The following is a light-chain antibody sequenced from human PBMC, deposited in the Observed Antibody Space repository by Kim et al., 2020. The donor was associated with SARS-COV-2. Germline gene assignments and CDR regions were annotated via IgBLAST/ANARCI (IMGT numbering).Light chain of an antibody. Sequence: SGAPGGRATLSCRASQSVSSNLAWYQQKPGQAPRLLIYGASTRATGIPARFSGSGSGTEFTLTISSLQSEDFAVYYCQQYNNWLTFGGGTKVDIK. CDR3: QQYNNWLT. V-gene: IGKV3-15*01. CDR1: QSVSSN. J-gene: IGKJ4*01. CDR2: GAS.